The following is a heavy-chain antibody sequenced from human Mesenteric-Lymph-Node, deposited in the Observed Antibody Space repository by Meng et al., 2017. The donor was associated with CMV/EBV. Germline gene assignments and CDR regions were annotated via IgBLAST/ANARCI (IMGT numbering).Heavy chain of an antibody. CDR1: GGTFSSYA. CDR2: INPSGGST. D-gene: IGHD3-9*01. CDR3: ARGRILTGYQHHPDAFDI. Sequence: ASVKVSCKASGGTFSSYAISWVRQAPGQGLEWMGIINPSGGSTSYAQKFQGRVTMTRDTSTSTVYMELSSLRSEDTAVYYCARGRILTGYQHHPDAFDIWGQGTMVTVSS. J-gene: IGHJ3*02. V-gene: IGHV1-46*01.